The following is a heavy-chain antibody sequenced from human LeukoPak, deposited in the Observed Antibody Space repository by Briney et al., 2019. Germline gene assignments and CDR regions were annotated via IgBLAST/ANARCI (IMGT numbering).Heavy chain of an antibody. Sequence: GGSLRLSCAASGFNFANHAMSWVRQTPGKGLVWVSRINSGGSGTSYAASVEGRFTISRDNAKNTLYLQMNSLRVEDTAVYYCATSLGPLTEYWGQGTLVTVSS. CDR1: GFNFANHA. V-gene: IGHV3-74*01. D-gene: IGHD7-27*01. J-gene: IGHJ4*02. CDR2: INSGGSGT. CDR3: ATSLGPLTEY.